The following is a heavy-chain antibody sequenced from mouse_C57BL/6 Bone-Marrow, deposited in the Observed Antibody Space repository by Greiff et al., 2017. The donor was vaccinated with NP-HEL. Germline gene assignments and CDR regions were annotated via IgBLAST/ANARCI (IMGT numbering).Heavy chain of an antibody. Sequence: VQLQQSGPVLVKPGASVKMSCKASGYTFTDYYMNWVKQSHGKSLEWIGVINPYNGGTSYNQKFKGKATLTVDKSSSTAYMELNSLTSEDSAVYYCARFPRGFDYWGQGTTLTVSS. CDR2: INPYNGGT. CDR3: ARFPRGFDY. J-gene: IGHJ2*01. V-gene: IGHV1-19*01. CDR1: GYTFTDYY.